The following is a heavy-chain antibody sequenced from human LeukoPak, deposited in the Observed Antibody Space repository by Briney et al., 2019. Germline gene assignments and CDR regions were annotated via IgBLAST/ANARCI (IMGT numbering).Heavy chain of an antibody. J-gene: IGHJ4*02. V-gene: IGHV4-39*01. CDR3: ARHWSWCVDY. D-gene: IGHD6-13*01. CDR2: IYYSGSP. CDR1: GGSISSTTYF. Sequence: PSETLSLTCTVSGGSISSTTYFWGWIRQPPGKGLEWIGSIYYSGSPYYNPSLKSRVTISVDTSKNQLSLRLSSVTAADTAVYYCARHWSWCVDYWGQGTLVTVSS.